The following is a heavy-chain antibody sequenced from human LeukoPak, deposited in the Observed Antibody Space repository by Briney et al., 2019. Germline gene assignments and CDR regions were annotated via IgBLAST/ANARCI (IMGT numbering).Heavy chain of an antibody. V-gene: IGHV4-59*08. D-gene: IGHD2-2*01. J-gene: IGHJ5*02. Sequence: SETLSLTCTVSGGSISSYYWGWIRQPPGKGLEWIGYIYYSGSTNYNPSLKSRVTISVDTSKNQFSLKLSSVTAADTAVYYCARHGNIVVVPAAIPYNWFDPWGQGTLVTVSS. CDR2: IYYSGST. CDR1: GGSISSYY. CDR3: ARHGNIVVVPAAIPYNWFDP.